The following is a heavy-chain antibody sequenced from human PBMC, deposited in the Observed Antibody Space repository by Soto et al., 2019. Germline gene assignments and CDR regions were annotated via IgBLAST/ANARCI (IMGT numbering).Heavy chain of an antibody. J-gene: IGHJ6*03. V-gene: IGHV4-31*02. D-gene: IGHD4-17*01. Sequence: GSTYYNPSLKSRVTISVDTSKNQFSLKLSSVTAADTAVYYCARAPKRATVGLGPAIRGYYYYMDVWGKGTTVTVSS. CDR3: ARAPKRATVGLGPAIRGYYYYMDV. CDR2: GST.